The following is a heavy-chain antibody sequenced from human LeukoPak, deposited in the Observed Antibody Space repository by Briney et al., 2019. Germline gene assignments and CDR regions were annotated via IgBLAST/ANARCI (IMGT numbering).Heavy chain of an antibody. J-gene: IGHJ1*01. V-gene: IGHV4-59*08. CDR2: IYYSGST. D-gene: IGHD3-22*01. CDR3: ARVVQSTDSSGFYLPEYFQH. Sequence: PSETLSLTCTVSGGSISTYYWSWIRQPPGKGLERIGYIYYSGSTNYNPSLKSRVTISVDTSKNQFSLKLRSVTAADTAVYYCARVVQSTDSSGFYLPEYFQHWGQGTLVTVSS. CDR1: GGSISTYY.